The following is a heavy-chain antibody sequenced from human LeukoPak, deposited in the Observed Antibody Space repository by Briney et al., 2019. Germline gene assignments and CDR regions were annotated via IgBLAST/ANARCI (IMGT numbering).Heavy chain of an antibody. J-gene: IGHJ5*02. CDR3: ARSVVTTVTDLFDP. CDR1: GGTFSSYA. Sequence: SVKVSCTASGGTFSSYAISWVRQAPGQGLEWMGGIIPIFGTANYAQKFQGRVTITADESTSTAYMELSSLRSEDTAVYYCARSVVTTVTDLFDPWGQGTLVTVSS. D-gene: IGHD4-11*01. V-gene: IGHV1-69*01. CDR2: IIPIFGTA.